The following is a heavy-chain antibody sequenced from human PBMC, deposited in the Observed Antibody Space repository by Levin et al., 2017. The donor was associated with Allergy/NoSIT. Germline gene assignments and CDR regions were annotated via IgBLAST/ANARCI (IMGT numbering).Heavy chain of an antibody. J-gene: IGHJ6*03. V-gene: IGHV3-21*01. Sequence: GESLKISCSASGFTLSSYSLNWVRQAPGKGLEWVASISGSSNYIYYADSVRGRFTISRDDAKNSLYLHMNSLRAEDTAVYFCARDQAHGAYYYYYMDVWGQGTTVTISS. CDR3: ARDQAHGAYYYYYMDV. CDR1: GFTLSSYS. D-gene: IGHD3-10*01. CDR2: ISGSSNYI.